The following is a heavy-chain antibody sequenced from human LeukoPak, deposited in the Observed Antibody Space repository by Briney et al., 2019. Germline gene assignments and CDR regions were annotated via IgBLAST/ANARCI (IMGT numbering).Heavy chain of an antibody. V-gene: IGHV4-59*08. CDR3: ARQKSDYGGNSGSVDY. Sequence: SETLSLTCTVSGGSISSDYGSWIRQPPGKGLEGIGYIYYRGSTNYNPSLKSRVTISVDTSKNHFSLKLRSVTAAGTAVYYCARQKSDYGGNSGSVDYWGQGTLVTVSS. CDR1: GGSISSDY. J-gene: IGHJ4*02. D-gene: IGHD4-23*01. CDR2: IYYRGST.